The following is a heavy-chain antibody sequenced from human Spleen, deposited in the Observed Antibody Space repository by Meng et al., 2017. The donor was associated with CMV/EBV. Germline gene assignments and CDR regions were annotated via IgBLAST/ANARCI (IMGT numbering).Heavy chain of an antibody. D-gene: IGHD6-13*01. J-gene: IGHJ4*02. CDR2: IIPIFGTA. Sequence: CKAAGGPFSSYAISWVRQAPGHGLEWMGGIIPIFGTANYAQKFQGRVTITTDESTSTAYMELSSLRSEDTAVYYCAIDSSSWSPFDYWGQGTLVTVSS. V-gene: IGHV1-69*05. CDR3: AIDSSSWSPFDY. CDR1: GGPFSSYA.